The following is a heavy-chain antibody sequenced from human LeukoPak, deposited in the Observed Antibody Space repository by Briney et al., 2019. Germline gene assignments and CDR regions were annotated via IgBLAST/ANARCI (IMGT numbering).Heavy chain of an antibody. CDR2: IRYDGSSQ. CDR1: GFTFSTYG. Sequence: GGSLRLSCAASGFTFSTYGMHWVRQAPGKGLEWVAFIRYDGSSQYYADSVKGRFTISRDNSKNTLYLQMNSLRAEDTAVYYCARGGYSSSWYTVGHAFDIWGQGTMVTVSS. J-gene: IGHJ3*02. CDR3: ARGGYSSSWYTVGHAFDI. D-gene: IGHD6-13*01. V-gene: IGHV3-30*02.